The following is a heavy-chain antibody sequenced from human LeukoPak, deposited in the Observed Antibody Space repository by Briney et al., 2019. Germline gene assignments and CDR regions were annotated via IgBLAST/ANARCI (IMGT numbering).Heavy chain of an antibody. V-gene: IGHV4-59*01. Sequence: SETLSLTCTVSGGSISSYYWSWIRQPPGRGLEWIGYIYDSGSTNYNPSLKSRVTISVDTSKNQFSLKLSSVTAADTAVYYCARVGGTNYYYYGMDVWGQGTTVTVSS. CDR3: ARVGGTNYYYYGMDV. D-gene: IGHD1-1*01. CDR2: IYDSGST. J-gene: IGHJ6*02. CDR1: GGSISSYY.